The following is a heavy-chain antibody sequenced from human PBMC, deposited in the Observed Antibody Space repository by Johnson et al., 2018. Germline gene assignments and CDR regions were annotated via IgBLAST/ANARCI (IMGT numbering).Heavy chain of an antibody. V-gene: IGHV1-8*01. CDR3: AREGYGDKDAFDI. CDR2: MNPNSGHT. D-gene: IGHD4-17*01. J-gene: IGHJ3*02. CDR1: GYTLTSYD. Sequence: QVQLVQSGAEVKKPGASVKVSCKASGYTLTSYDINWVRQATGQGLEWVGWMNPNSGHTVYAQKFEGRVTLPRNTSISTAYMELSSLKSEDTAVYYCAREGYGDKDAFDIWGQGTMVTVSS.